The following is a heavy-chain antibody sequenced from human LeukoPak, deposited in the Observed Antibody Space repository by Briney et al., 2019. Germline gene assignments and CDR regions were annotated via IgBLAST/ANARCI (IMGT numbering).Heavy chain of an antibody. J-gene: IGHJ4*02. CDR1: GFTFSSYG. CDR3: AKSGEELAFDY. V-gene: IGHV3-30*02. CDR2: IWYDGSNK. D-gene: IGHD1-26*01. Sequence: GGSLRLSCAASGFTFSSYGMHWVRQAPGKGLEWVALIWYDGSNKYYADSVKGRFTISRDNSKNTLYLQMNSLRAEDTAVYYCAKSGEELAFDYWGQGTLVTVSS.